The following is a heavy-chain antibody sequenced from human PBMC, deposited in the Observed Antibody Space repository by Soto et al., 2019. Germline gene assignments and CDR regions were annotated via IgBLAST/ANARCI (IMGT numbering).Heavy chain of an antibody. D-gene: IGHD3-9*01. V-gene: IGHV3-53*01. J-gene: IGHJ2*01. CDR2: IYSGGSI. Sequence: GKGLEWVSVIYSGGSIYYADSVKGRFTISRDNSKNTLYLQMNSLRAEDTAVYYCAKYFFQAEDGIRYCSTVSAFLLNRSSDL. CDR3: AKYFFQAEDGIRYCSTVSAFLLNRSSDL.